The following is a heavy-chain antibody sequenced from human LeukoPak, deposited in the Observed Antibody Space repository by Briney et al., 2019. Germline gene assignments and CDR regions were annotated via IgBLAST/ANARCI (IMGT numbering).Heavy chain of an antibody. Sequence: GRSLRLSCAASGFTFSSYAMHWVRQAPGKGLEWVAVILYDGSNKYYADSVKGRFTISRDNSKNTLYLQMNSLRAEDTAVYYCAREGAYSYGLFDYWGQGTLVTVSS. CDR2: ILYDGSNK. J-gene: IGHJ4*02. V-gene: IGHV3-30*04. CDR1: GFTFSSYA. CDR3: AREGAYSYGLFDY. D-gene: IGHD5-18*01.